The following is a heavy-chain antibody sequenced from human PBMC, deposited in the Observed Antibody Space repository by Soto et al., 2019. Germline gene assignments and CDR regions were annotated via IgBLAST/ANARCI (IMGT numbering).Heavy chain of an antibody. D-gene: IGHD6-19*01. V-gene: IGHV3-11*06. J-gene: IGHJ3*02. CDR2: ISSSSSYT. Sequence: AGSLRLSCAASGFTFSDYYMSWIRQAPGKGLEWVSYISSSSSYTNYADSVKGRFTISRDNAKNSLYLQMNSLRAEDTAVYYCASSLGPVDDAFDIWGQGTMVTVSS. CDR3: ASSLGPVDDAFDI. CDR1: GFTFSDYY.